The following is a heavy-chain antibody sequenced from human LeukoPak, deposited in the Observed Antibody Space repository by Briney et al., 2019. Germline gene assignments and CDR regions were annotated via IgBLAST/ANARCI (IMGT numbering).Heavy chain of an antibody. CDR3: FGGSGYNSDY. CDR1: GFTFSTYG. D-gene: IGHD3-22*01. J-gene: IGHJ4*02. V-gene: IGHV3-23*01. Sequence: GGTLRLSCAAFGFTFSTYGMSWVRQAPGKGLEWVSVISGSGGSTYYAASVKGRFTISRDNSKNTLYLQMNSLRAEDTALYSCFGGSGYNSDYWGQGTLVTVSP. CDR2: ISGSGGST.